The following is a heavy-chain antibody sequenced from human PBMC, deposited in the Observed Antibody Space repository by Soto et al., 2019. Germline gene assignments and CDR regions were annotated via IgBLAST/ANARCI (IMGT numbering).Heavy chain of an antibody. CDR1: GGSISSSSYY. Sequence: QLHLQESGPGLVKPSETLSLTCTVSGGSISSSSYYWGWIRPPPGKGLEWIGSIYYSGRTYYNPPLKRRVTISVDTSPSQFSLRLTPVTAADTAVYYCARGETVVGVAATVEVNWFYPWGQGALVTVSS. V-gene: IGHV4-39*01. CDR3: ARGETVVGVAATVEVNWFYP. CDR2: IYYSGRT. J-gene: IGHJ5*02. D-gene: IGHD2-15*01.